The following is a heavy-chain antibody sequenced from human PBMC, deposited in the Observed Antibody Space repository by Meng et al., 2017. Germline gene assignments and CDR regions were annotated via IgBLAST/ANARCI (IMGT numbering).Heavy chain of an antibody. V-gene: IGHV4-34*01. CDR2: INHSGST. CDR3: ARVPGGIGAADY. J-gene: IGHJ4*02. CDR1: GGSFSGYY. D-gene: IGHD3-10*01. Sequence: QVQLQQWGGGMLKPSETLSLTCAVYGGSFSGYYWSWIRQPPGKGLEWIGEINHSGSTNYNPSLKSRVTISVDTSKNQFSLKLSSVTAADTAVYYCARVPGGIGAADYWGQGTLVTVSS.